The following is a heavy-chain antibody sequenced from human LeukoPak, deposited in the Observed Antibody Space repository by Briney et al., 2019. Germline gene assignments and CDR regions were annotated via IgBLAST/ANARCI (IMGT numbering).Heavy chain of an antibody. D-gene: IGHD2-2*01. J-gene: IGHJ6*02. CDR2: IYYSGGT. CDR1: GGSISSYY. V-gene: IGHV4-59*01. Sequence: SETQSLTCTVSGGSISSYYWSWIRQPPGKGLEWIGYIYYSGGTNYNPSLKSRVTISVDTSKNQFSLKLSSVTAADTAVYYCARDCSSTSLWPYYCYGMDVWGQGTTVTVSS. CDR3: ARDCSSTSLWPYYCYGMDV.